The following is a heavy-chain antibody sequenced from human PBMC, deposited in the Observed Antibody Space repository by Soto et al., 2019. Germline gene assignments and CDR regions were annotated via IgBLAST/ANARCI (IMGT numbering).Heavy chain of an antibody. CDR3: ARDYSSSEEVDAFDI. Sequence: ASVKVSCKASGYTFTGYYMHWVRQAPGQGLEWMGWINPNSGGTNYAQKFQGWVTMTRDTSISTAYMELSRLRSDDTAVYYCARDYSSSEEVDAFDIWGQGTMVTVSS. J-gene: IGHJ3*02. V-gene: IGHV1-2*04. CDR1: GYTFTGYY. CDR2: INPNSGGT. D-gene: IGHD6-6*01.